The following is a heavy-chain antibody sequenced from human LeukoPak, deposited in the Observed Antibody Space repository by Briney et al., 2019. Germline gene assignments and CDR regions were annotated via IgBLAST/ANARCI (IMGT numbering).Heavy chain of an antibody. D-gene: IGHD2-15*01. V-gene: IGHV4-39*01. J-gene: IGHJ4*02. CDR2: MYYSGNT. CDR1: GGSIGSSPYY. CDR3: ARLYCSGGSCYSGLGSADY. Sequence: SETLSLTCTVSGGSIGSSPYYWVWIRQPPGKGLEWIGSMYYSGNTYYNPSLKSRVTISVDTSKNQFSLKLSSVTAADTAMYYCARLYCSGGSCYSGLGSADYWGQGTLVTVAS.